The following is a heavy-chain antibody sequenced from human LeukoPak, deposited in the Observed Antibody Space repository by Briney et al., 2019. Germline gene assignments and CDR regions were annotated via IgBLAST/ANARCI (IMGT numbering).Heavy chain of an antibody. CDR2: ISAYNGNT. J-gene: IGHJ4*02. D-gene: IGHD3-22*01. V-gene: IGHV1-18*01. CDR3: AREGYYYDSSGYGDY. CDR1: GGTFSSYA. Sequence: ASVKVSCKASGGTFSSYAISWVRQAPGQGLEWMGWISAYNGNTNYAQKLQGRVTMTTDTSTSTAYMELRSLRSDDTAVYYCAREGYYYDSSGYGDYWGQGTLVTVSS.